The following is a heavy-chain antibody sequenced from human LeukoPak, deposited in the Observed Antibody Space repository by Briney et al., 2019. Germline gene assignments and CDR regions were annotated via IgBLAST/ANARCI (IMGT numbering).Heavy chain of an antibody. Sequence: GGSLRLSCEASGFTFSSYWMSWVRQAPGKGLEWVANIKTDESEKYYVDSVKGRFTISRDNAKNSLYLQMNSLRAEDTAVYYCARDYTGYFPWGQGTLVIVSS. V-gene: IGHV3-7*03. J-gene: IGHJ5*02. CDR2: IKTDESEK. CDR1: GFTFSSYW. D-gene: IGHD3-9*01. CDR3: ARDYTGYFP.